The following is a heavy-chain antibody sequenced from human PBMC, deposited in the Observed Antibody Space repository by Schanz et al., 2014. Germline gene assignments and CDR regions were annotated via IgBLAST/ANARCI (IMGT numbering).Heavy chain of an antibody. CDR2: LSASGGHT. D-gene: IGHD5-12*01. J-gene: IGHJ4*02. CDR3: ARSRGFDSSFDF. CDR1: GFTFTGYV. Sequence: VQLLESGGALVRPGGSLRLSCAASGFTFTGYVMTWVRQAPGKGLEWVSGLSASGGHTYYADSVKGRFTISRDNAKNSLYLQMNSLRAEDTAVYYCARSRGFDSSFDFWGQGTLIAVSS. V-gene: IGHV3-23*01.